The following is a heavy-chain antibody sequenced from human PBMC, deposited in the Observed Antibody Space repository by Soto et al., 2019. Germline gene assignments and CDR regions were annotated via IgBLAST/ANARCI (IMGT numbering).Heavy chain of an antibody. Sequence: SETLSLTCAVYGGSFSGYYWSWIRQPPGKGLEWIGEINHSGSTNYNPSLKSRVTISVDTSKNQFSLKLSSVTAADTAVYYCARRSLWSGYYTPFGWFDPWGQGTLVTVSS. CDR1: GGSFSGYY. V-gene: IGHV4-34*01. D-gene: IGHD3-3*01. CDR2: INHSGST. J-gene: IGHJ5*02. CDR3: ARRSLWSGYYTPFGWFDP.